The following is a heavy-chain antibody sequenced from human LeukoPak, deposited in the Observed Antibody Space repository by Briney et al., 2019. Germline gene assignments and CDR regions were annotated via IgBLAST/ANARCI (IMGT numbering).Heavy chain of an antibody. V-gene: IGHV4-59*01. J-gene: IGHJ4*02. CDR2: IYYSGST. CDR3: ARAYYYSSGSMDY. CDR1: GGSIGGYY. D-gene: IGHD3-10*01. Sequence: SETLSLTCTVSGGSIGGYYWSWIRQPPGKGLEWIGYIYYSGSTNYNPSLKSRVTISEDRSKNQFFLKMSSVTAADTAVYYCARAYYYSSGSMDYWGQGTLVTVSS.